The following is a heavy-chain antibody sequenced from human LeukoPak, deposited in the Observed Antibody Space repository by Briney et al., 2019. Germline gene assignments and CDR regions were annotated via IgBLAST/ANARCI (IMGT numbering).Heavy chain of an antibody. V-gene: IGHV4-34*01. Sequence: SETLSLTCAVSGESFSGYFWTWIRQPPGKGLEWIGESNPFGSTDYNPSLKSRVTISVDTSKKQFSLNVRSVTVADTAVYFCARGRLQLWSFPLPYNHYAIDVWGQGTTVTVSS. CDR3: ARGRLQLWSFPLPYNHYAIDV. CDR2: SNPFGST. J-gene: IGHJ6*02. D-gene: IGHD5-18*01. CDR1: GESFSGYF.